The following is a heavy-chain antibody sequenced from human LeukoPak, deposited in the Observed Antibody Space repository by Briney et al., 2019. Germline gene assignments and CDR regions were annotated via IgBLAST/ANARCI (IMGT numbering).Heavy chain of an antibody. CDR1: GYTFTSYG. CDR3: ARANPRAYCGGDCYSREFDY. CDR2: SSAYNGNT. J-gene: IGHJ4*02. Sequence: GASVKVSCKASGYTFTSYGISWVRQAPGQGLEWMGWSSAYNGNTNYAQKLQGRVTMTTDTSTSTAYMELRSLRSDDTAVYYCARANPRAYCGGDCYSREFDYWGQGTLVTVSS. D-gene: IGHD2-21*02. V-gene: IGHV1-18*01.